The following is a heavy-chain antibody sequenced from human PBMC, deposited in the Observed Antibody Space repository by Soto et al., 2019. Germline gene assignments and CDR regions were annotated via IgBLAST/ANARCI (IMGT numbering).Heavy chain of an antibody. D-gene: IGHD6-13*01. J-gene: IGHJ6*01. V-gene: IGHV3-30*03. Sequence: PGGSLRLSCAASGFTFSSYGMHWVRQAPGRGLEWVAVISCDGSNKDYADSVKGRFTISRYNSKNTLYLQMNSLRAEDTAVYYSGRDSGYSSSWYYVYYYGMDVW. CDR2: ISCDGSNK. CDR1: GFTFSSYG. CDR3: GRDSGYSSSWYYVYYYGMDV.